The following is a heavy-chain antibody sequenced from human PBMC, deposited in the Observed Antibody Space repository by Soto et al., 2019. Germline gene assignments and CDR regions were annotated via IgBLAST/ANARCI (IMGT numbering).Heavy chain of an antibody. Sequence: EVQLLQSGGGLVQPGGSLRLSCSASGFPFSTYGMSWVRQAPGKGLEWVSSISNGGTITYYADSVKGRLTISRDNSKNTVYLQMDSLGADDTAVYFCARGTVTSGRWFGPWGQGTLVTVSS. CDR2: ISNGGTIT. V-gene: IGHV3-23*01. D-gene: IGHD4-17*01. J-gene: IGHJ5*02. CDR1: GFPFSTYG. CDR3: ARGTVTSGRWFGP.